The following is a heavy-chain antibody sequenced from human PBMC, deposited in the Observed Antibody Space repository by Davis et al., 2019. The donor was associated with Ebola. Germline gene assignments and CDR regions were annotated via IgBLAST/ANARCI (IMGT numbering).Heavy chain of an antibody. V-gene: IGHV5-10-1*01. Sequence: KVSCKGSGYSFTSYWISWVRQMPGKGLEWMGRIDPSDSYTNYSPSFQGHVTISADKSISTAYLQWSSLKASDTAMYYCARHGMTTVVAYGMDVWGQGTTVTVSS. CDR3: ARHGMTTVVAYGMDV. D-gene: IGHD4-23*01. CDR2: IDPSDSYT. J-gene: IGHJ6*02. CDR1: GYSFTSYW.